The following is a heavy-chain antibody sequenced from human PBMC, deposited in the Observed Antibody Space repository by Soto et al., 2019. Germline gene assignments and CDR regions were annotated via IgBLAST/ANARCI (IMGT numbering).Heavy chain of an antibody. CDR3: ARVGLGYCSGGSCYPGRYWFDP. CDR2: IYYSGST. Sequence: SETLSLTCTVSGGSISSGGYYWSWIRQHPGKGLEWIGYIYYSGSTYYNPSLKSRVTISVDTSKNQFSLKLSSVTAADTAVYYCARVGLGYCSGGSCYPGRYWFDPWGQGTLVTVSS. D-gene: IGHD2-15*01. CDR1: GGSISSGGYY. V-gene: IGHV4-31*03. J-gene: IGHJ5*02.